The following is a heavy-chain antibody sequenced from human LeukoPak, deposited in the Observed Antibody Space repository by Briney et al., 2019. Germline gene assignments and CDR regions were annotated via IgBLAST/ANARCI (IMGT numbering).Heavy chain of an antibody. D-gene: IGHD2-15*01. V-gene: IGHV3-23*01. CDR3: AKDDGCSGGSCDVGLDY. Sequence: VGSLRLSCAASGFTFSSYAMSWVRQAPGKGLEWVSAISGSGGSTYYADSVKGRFTISRDNSKNTLYLQMNSLRAEDTAVYYCAKDDGCSGGSCDVGLDYWGQGTLVTVSS. J-gene: IGHJ4*02. CDR2: ISGSGGST. CDR1: GFTFSSYA.